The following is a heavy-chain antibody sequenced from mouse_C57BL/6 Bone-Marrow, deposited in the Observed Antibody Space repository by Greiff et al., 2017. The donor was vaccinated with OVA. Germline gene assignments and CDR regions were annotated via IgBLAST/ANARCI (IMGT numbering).Heavy chain of an antibody. CDR1: GYSFPGYY. D-gene: IGHD4-1*01. CDR3: ARKGELGRNYFDY. J-gene: IGHJ2*01. Sequence: VKLQQSGPELVKPGASVKISCKASGYSFPGYYMNWVKQSPEKSLEWIGEINPSTGGTTYNQKFKAKATLTVDKSSSTAYMQLKSLTSEDSAVYYCARKGELGRNYFDYWGQGTTLTVSS. V-gene: IGHV1-42*01. CDR2: INPSTGGT.